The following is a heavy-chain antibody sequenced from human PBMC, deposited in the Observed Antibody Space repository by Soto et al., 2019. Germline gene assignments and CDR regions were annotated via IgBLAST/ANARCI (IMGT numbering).Heavy chain of an antibody. D-gene: IGHD4-4*01. CDR2: VSSDGRQK. CDR3: TRDARPYSIYRGGGLGL. Sequence: QAHLVESGGGVVQPGRSLRLSCVLSGFIFSDYAMHWVRQTPGKGLEWVAIVSSDGRQKFYTDSVKGRFTISKELTNNTLFLQVNSLRPGESGTYFCTRDARPYSIYRGGGLGLWGHGTLVTVSS. V-gene: IGHV3-30*03. CDR1: GFIFSDYA. J-gene: IGHJ1*01.